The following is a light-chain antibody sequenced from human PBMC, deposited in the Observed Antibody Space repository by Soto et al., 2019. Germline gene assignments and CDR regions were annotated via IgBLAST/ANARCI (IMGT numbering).Light chain of an antibody. CDR3: QHYGSSPLVT. CDR1: QSVSSSY. J-gene: IGKJ5*01. V-gene: IGKV3-20*01. Sequence: EIVLTQSPGTLSLSPGERATLSCRASQSVSSSYLAWYQQKPGQAPRLLIYGASSRATGIPDRFSGSGSGTSFTLTISRLEPDDFALYSCQHYGSSPLVTFGHGTRLEIK. CDR2: GAS.